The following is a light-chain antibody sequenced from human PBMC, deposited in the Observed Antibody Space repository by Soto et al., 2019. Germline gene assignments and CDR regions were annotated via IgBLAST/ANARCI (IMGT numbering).Light chain of an antibody. CDR1: QSVSGSY. CDR3: QQYGSSPQT. V-gene: IGKV3-20*01. J-gene: IGKJ1*01. Sequence: EIVLTQSPGTLSLSPGERATLSCRASQSVSGSYLAWYQQKPGQAPRLLIYGASSRATGIPDRFGGSGSGTDFTLTISRLELEDFAVYYCQQYGSSPQTFGQGTKVDIK. CDR2: GAS.